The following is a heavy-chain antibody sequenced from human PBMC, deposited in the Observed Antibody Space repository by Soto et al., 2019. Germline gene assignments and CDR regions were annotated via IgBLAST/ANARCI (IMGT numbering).Heavy chain of an antibody. CDR1: GGSIRSYY. V-gene: IGHV4-59*01. Sequence: PSETLSLTCTVSGGSIRSYYWSWIRQPPGKGPEWIGYIYYSGSTNYNPSLKSRVTISVDTSKNQFSLKLSSVTSADTAVYYCARRYGFSFGYWGQGTLVTVSS. CDR3: ARRYGFSFGY. CDR2: IYYSGST. J-gene: IGHJ4*02. D-gene: IGHD3-16*01.